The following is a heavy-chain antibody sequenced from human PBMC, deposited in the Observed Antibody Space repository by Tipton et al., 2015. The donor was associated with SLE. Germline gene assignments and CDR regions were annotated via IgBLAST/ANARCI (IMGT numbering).Heavy chain of an antibody. D-gene: IGHD3-10*01. CDR1: GFTFSDNF. V-gene: IGHV3-11*01. CDR3: ARGSYSLDY. Sequence: SLRLSCAASGFTFSDNFMTWIRQAPGKGLEWVSNINRGGSATYYAESVKGRFTSSRDNAKKSLYLQMNSLRADDTAIYYCARGSYSLDYWGQGTLVTVSS. CDR2: INRGGSAT. J-gene: IGHJ4*02.